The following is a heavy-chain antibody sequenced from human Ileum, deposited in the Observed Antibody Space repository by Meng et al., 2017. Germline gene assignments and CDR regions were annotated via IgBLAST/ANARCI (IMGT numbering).Heavy chain of an antibody. D-gene: IGHD2-2*02. CDR3: ARWTYHYDF. Sequence: QLLEAGGVPVQPGGSLRLSCTGSGFTFADYAINRVRQAPGKGLEWVSAISGNGAAKLYADSAKGRFTISRDNSKNSIYMEMYTLRVEDTAIYYCARWTYHYDFWGQGTLVTVSS. CDR2: ISGNGAAK. J-gene: IGHJ4*02. CDR1: GFTFADYA. V-gene: IGHV3-23*01.